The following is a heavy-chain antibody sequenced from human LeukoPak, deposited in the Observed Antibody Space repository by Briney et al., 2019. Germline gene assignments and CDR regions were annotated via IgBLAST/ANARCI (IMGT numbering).Heavy chain of an antibody. D-gene: IGHD6-13*01. V-gene: IGHV3-21*01. J-gene: IGHJ4*02. Sequence: PGGSLRLSCAASGFTFSSYSMNWVRQAPGKGLEWVSSISSSSSYIYYADSVKGRFTISRDNAKNSLYLQMNSLRAEDTAVHYCARDLPIAAAGTTGFDYWGQGTLVTVSS. CDR3: ARDLPIAAAGTTGFDY. CDR2: ISSSSSYI. CDR1: GFTFSSYS.